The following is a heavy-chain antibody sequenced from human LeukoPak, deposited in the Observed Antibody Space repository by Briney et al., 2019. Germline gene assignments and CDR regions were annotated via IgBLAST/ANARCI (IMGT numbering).Heavy chain of an antibody. CDR2: MNPNSGNT. D-gene: IGHD6-13*01. CDR3: ARELYSSPPFDP. Sequence: GASVKVSCKASGYTFTSYDINWVRQATGQGLEWMGWMNPNSGNTGYAQKFQGRVTMTRNTSISTAYMELSSLRSEDTAVYCCARELYSSPPFDPWGQGTLVTVSS. CDR1: GYTFTSYD. J-gene: IGHJ5*02. V-gene: IGHV1-8*01.